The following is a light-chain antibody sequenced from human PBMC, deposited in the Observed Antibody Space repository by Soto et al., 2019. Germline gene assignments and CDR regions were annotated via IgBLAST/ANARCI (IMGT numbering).Light chain of an antibody. CDR3: CSYAGSSTYVV. CDR2: EGS. Sequence: QSVLTQPASVSGSPGQSITISCTGTSSDFGSYNLVSWYQHHPGKAPKLMIYEGSKRPSGVSNRFSGSKSGNTASLTISGLQAEDEADYYCCSYAGSSTYVVFGGGTQLTVL. CDR1: SSDFGSYNL. V-gene: IGLV2-23*01. J-gene: IGLJ2*01.